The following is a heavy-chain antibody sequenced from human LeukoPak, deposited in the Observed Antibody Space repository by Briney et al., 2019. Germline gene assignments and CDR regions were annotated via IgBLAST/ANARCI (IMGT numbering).Heavy chain of an antibody. D-gene: IGHD7-27*01. Sequence: GASVKVSCKASGYTFTGYYMHWVRQAPGQGLEWMGWINPNSGGTNYAQKFQGRVTMTRDMSISTAYMELSRLRSDDTAVYYRARGSNWGAAYYYYYGMDVWGQGTTVTVSS. J-gene: IGHJ6*02. CDR3: ARGSNWGAAYYYYYGMDV. CDR1: GYTFTGYY. V-gene: IGHV1-2*02. CDR2: INPNSGGT.